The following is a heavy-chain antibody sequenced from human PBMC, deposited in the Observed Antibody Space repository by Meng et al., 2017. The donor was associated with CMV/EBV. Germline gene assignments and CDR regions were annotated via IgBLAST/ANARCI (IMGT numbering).Heavy chain of an antibody. CDR1: GFTFSSYS. D-gene: IGHD3-3*01. V-gene: IGHV3-21*01. CDR2: ISSSSSYI. Sequence: GGSLRLSCAASGFTFSSYSMNWVRQAPGKGLEWFSSISSSSSYIYYADSVKGRFTISRDNAKNSLYLQMNSLRAEDTAVYYCARDEYDFWSGKNWRWDYYYYGMDVWGQGTTVTVSS. CDR3: ARDEYDFWSGKNWRWDYYYYGMDV. J-gene: IGHJ6*02.